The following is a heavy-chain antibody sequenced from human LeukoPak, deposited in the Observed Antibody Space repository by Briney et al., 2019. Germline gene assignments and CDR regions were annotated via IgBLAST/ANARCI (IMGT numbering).Heavy chain of an antibody. CDR2: IYPDDSDT. CDR3: ARLHYYDILTGYYFDY. V-gene: IGHV5-51*01. Sequence: GESLKISCEGSGYSFTSYWIGWVRQMPGKGLEWMGMIYPDDSDTRYSPSFQGQVTISADKSISTAYLQWSSLKASDTAMYYCARLHYYDILTGYYFDYWGQGTLVTVSS. J-gene: IGHJ4*02. D-gene: IGHD3-9*01. CDR1: GYSFTSYW.